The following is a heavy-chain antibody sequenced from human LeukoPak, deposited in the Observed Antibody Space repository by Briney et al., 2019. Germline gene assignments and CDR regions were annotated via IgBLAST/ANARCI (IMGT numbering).Heavy chain of an antibody. V-gene: IGHV3-11*01. CDR3: ARDRLRIFGVVTYIFDL. CDR2: ISSSGSTI. CDR1: GFTFSDYY. Sequence: GGSLRLSCAASGFTFSDYYMSWIRQAPGKGLEWVSYISSSGSTIYYADSVKGRFTISRDNAKNSLYLQMNSLRAEDTAVYYCARDRLRIFGVVTYIFDLWAQGTLVTVSS. J-gene: IGHJ4*02. D-gene: IGHD3-3*01.